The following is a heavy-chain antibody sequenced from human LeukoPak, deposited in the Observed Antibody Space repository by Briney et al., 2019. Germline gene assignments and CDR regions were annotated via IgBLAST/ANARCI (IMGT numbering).Heavy chain of an antibody. CDR1: GFTFSSYA. D-gene: IGHD1-26*01. Sequence: PGGSLRLSCAASGFTFSSYAXHWVXQAPGXGLEWVAVISYDGSNKCYADSVKGRFTISRDNSKNTLYLQMNSLRAEDTAVYYCARDLGGSGSYLYFDYWGQGTLVTVSS. CDR2: ISYDGSNK. J-gene: IGHJ4*02. V-gene: IGHV3-30-3*01. CDR3: ARDLGGSGSYLYFDY.